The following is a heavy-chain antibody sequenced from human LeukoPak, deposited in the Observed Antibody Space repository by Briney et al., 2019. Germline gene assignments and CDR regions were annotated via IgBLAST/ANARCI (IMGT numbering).Heavy chain of an antibody. Sequence: AETLSLTCAVYGGSFSGYYWNWIRQSPGKGLEWIGEINHSGSTNYYPSLKSRVTMSVDTSKNQFSLKLSSVTAADTAVYYCARGVTPDGDAFDIWGQGTMVTVSS. CDR2: INHSGST. V-gene: IGHV4-34*01. CDR3: ARGVTPDGDAFDI. J-gene: IGHJ3*02. CDR1: GGSFSGYY. D-gene: IGHD5-18*01.